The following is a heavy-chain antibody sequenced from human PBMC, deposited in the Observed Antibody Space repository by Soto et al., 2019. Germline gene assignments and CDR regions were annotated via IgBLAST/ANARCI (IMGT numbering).Heavy chain of an antibody. CDR3: ARDNSSSSFYLDY. CDR2: IKQDGSEK. D-gene: IGHD6-13*01. J-gene: IGHJ4*02. V-gene: IGHV3-7*01. Sequence: EVQLVESGGGLVQPGGSLRLSCAASGFTFSSYWMSWVRQAPGKGLEWVANIKQDGSEKYYVDSVKGRFTISRDNAKNSLYLQMNSLRVGDTAAYYCARDNSSSSFYLDYWGQGTLVTVSS. CDR1: GFTFSSYW.